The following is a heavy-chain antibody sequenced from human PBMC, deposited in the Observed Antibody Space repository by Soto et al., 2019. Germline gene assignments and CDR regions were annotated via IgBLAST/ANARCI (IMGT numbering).Heavy chain of an antibody. Sequence: GGSLRLSCAASGFTFSSYAMSWVRQAPGKGLEWVSAISGSGGSTYYADSVKGRFTISRDNSKNTLYLQMNSLRAEDTAVYYCAKGAPLRYFDWLLYWDYWGQGTLVTVSS. D-gene: IGHD3-9*01. CDR2: ISGSGGST. CDR3: AKGAPLRYFDWLLYWDY. CDR1: GFTFSSYA. J-gene: IGHJ4*02. V-gene: IGHV3-23*01.